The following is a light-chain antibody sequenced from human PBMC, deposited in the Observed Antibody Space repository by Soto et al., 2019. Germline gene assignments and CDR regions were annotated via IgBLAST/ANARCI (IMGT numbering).Light chain of an antibody. J-gene: IGKJ1*01. CDR1: QSVSSH. CDR2: DAS. Sequence: EIVLTQSPATLSLSPGERATLSCRASQSVSSHLAWYQQKPGQSPRLLIYDASNRATGIPARFSGSGSGTDFSLTISSLEPGDLAVYYCQQYGSSPRTFGQGTKVDIK. CDR3: QQYGSSPRT. V-gene: IGKV3-11*01.